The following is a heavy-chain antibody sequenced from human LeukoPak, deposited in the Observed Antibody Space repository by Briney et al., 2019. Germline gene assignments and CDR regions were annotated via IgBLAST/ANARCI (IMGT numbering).Heavy chain of an antibody. CDR3: ARVFNHMDAVSR. CDR1: GYTVTVNY. V-gene: IGHV1-2*02. J-gene: IGHJ4*02. Sequence: ASVNVSFTASGYTVTVNYMHWVRHAPGQGLEWMGWMNPNSGGTNYAQKFQGRVTMTRDTSISTAYMALSRLRSDDTAVYYCARVFNHMDAVSRWGQGSLVSDCS. CDR2: MNPNSGGT. D-gene: IGHD2-2*01.